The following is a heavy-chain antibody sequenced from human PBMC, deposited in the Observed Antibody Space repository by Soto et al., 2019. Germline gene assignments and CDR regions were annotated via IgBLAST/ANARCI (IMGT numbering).Heavy chain of an antibody. CDR1: GFTFSSYG. V-gene: IGHV3-23*01. J-gene: IGHJ6*02. CDR3: AKGIPDTGGYYYYSMDV. Sequence: GXLRLSCAASGFTFSSYGMHWVRQAPGKGLDWVSVISGSGGITYSADPVKGRFTISRDNSKNILYLQMNSLRAEDTAVYYCAKGIPDTGGYYYYSMDVWGQGTAVTVSS. D-gene: IGHD5-18*01. CDR2: ISGSGGIT.